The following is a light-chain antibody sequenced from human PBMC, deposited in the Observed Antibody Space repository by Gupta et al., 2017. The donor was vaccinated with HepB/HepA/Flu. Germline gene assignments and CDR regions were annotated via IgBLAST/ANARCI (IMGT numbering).Light chain of an antibody. J-gene: IGKJ4*01. Sequence: DIQMTQSPSSLSASVGDRVTITCRASQGISNYLAWFQQKPGKAPKSLIYAASSLQSGGTSKFSGSGAGADFTLTSRRREDEDFDTYDCQQYTNYPFGGGTKVDIK. CDR1: QGISNY. CDR3: QQYTNYP. CDR2: AAS. V-gene: IGKV1-16*02.